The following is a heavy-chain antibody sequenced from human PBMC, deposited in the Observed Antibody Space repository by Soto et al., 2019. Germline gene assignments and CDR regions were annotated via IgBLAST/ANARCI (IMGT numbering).Heavy chain of an antibody. CDR1: GGSISSYY. D-gene: IGHD6-13*01. CDR3: ARGPTLYSSNWYWFDP. V-gene: IGHV4-59*01. Sequence: SETLSLTCTVAGGSISSYYWSWIRQPPGKGLEWIGYIYYSGSTNYNPSLKSRVTISVDTSKNQFSLKLSSVTAADTAVYYCARGPTLYSSNWYWFDPWGQGTLVTVS. J-gene: IGHJ5*02. CDR2: IYYSGST.